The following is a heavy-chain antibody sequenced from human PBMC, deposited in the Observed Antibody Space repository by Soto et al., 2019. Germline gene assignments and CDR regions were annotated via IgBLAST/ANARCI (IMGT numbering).Heavy chain of an antibody. D-gene: IGHD2-15*01. V-gene: IGHV3-74*01. CDR2: INGDGGTT. J-gene: IGHJ6*02. Sequence: EVQLVESGGGLVQPGGSLRLYCAASGFTFNSYWIHWVRQAPGKGLVWVSRINGDGGTTNYAESVKGRFTIYRDNAMNTVYLQMNTLIVEDTAVYYCARGIRNYYGVDVWGQGTTVTVSS. CDR1: GFTFNSYW. CDR3: ARGIRNYYGVDV.